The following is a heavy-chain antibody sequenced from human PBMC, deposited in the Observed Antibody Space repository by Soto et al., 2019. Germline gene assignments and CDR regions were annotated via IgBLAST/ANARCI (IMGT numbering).Heavy chain of an antibody. CDR3: AKDNLYNYVFSNDAFDI. CDR2: ISGSGGST. V-gene: IGHV3-23*01. CDR1: GFTFSSYA. D-gene: IGHD3-22*01. Sequence: EVQLLESGGGLVQPGGSLRLSCAASGFTFSSYAMSWVRQAPGKGLEWVSAISGSGGSTYYADSVKGRFTISRDNSKNTLYLQMNSLRAEDTAVYYCAKDNLYNYVFSNDAFDIWGQGTMVTVSS. J-gene: IGHJ3*02.